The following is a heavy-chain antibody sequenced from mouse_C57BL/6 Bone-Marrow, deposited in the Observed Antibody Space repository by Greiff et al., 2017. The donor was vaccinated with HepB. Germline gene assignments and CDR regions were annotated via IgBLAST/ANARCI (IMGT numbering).Heavy chain of an antibody. J-gene: IGHJ1*03. CDR1: GFTFSDYG. Sequence: EVKLVESGGGLVKPGGSLKLSCAASGFTFSDYGMHWVRQAPEKGLEWVAYISSGSSTIYYADTVKGRFTISRDNAKNTLFLQMTSLRSEDTAMYYCARSVVATRYFDVWGTGTTVTVSA. D-gene: IGHD1-1*01. V-gene: IGHV5-17*01. CDR2: ISSGSSTI. CDR3: ARSVVATRYFDV.